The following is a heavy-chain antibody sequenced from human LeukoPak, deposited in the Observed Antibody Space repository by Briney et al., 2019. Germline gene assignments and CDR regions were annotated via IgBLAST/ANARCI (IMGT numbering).Heavy chain of an antibody. D-gene: IGHD6-19*01. CDR2: ISGSGGNT. CDR3: AKVGWANYFDY. CDR1: GFTFSSYA. J-gene: IGHJ4*02. V-gene: IGHV3-23*01. Sequence: GGSLRLSCAASGFTFSSYAMSWVRQAPGKGLEWVSAISGSGGNTNYADSVRGRFTISRDNSKNTLYLQMNSLRAEDTAIYYCAKVGWANYFDYWGQGTLVTVSS.